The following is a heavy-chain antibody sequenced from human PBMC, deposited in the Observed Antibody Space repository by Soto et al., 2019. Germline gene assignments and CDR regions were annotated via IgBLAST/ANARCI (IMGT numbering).Heavy chain of an antibody. CDR2: IMPIFGIA. Sequence: QVQLVQSGAEVKKPGSSVKVSCQASGGTFSSYAISWVRQAPGQGLEWMGGIMPIFGIANYGQKCKGRVTITADESTSTAYMELSSLRSEDTAVYYCAKGEDRGDSPTSDVWGQGTPVTVSS. V-gene: IGHV1-69*12. D-gene: IGHD2-15*01. CDR1: GGTFSSYA. CDR3: AKGEDRGDSPTSDV. J-gene: IGHJ6*02.